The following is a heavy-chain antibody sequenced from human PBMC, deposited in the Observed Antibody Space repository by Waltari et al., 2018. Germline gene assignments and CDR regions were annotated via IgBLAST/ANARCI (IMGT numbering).Heavy chain of an antibody. V-gene: IGHV3-30*03. D-gene: IGHD6-13*01. Sequence: QVQLVESGGGVVQPGRSLRLSCAASGFTFSSSGMHWVRQAPGKGLEWVAVISYDGSNKYYADSVKGRFTISRDNSKNTLYLQMNSLRAEDTAVYYCAAYSSSYDAFDIWGQGTMVTVSS. CDR2: ISYDGSNK. CDR1: GFTFSSSG. J-gene: IGHJ3*02. CDR3: AAYSSSYDAFDI.